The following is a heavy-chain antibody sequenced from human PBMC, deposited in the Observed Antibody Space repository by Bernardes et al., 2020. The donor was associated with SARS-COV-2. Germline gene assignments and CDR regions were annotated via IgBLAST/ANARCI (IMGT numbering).Heavy chain of an antibody. Sequence: ASVKVSCKASGYTFTGYYMHWVRQAPGQGLEWMGWINPNSVGTNYAQKFQGRVTMTRDTSISTAYMELSRLRSDDTAVYYCASQTSGSYYYYGMDVWGQGTTVTVSS. CDR1: GYTFTGYY. D-gene: IGHD1-26*01. CDR3: ASQTSGSYYYYGMDV. V-gene: IGHV1-2*02. CDR2: INPNSVGT. J-gene: IGHJ6*02.